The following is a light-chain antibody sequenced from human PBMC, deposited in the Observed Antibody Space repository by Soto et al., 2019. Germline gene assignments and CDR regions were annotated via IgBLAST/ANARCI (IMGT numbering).Light chain of an antibody. CDR1: QSVSSSY. Sequence: EIVMTQSPATLSVSPGERATLSCRASQSVSSSYLAWYQHKPGQAPRLLIYDASTRATGIPDRFSGSGSGTDFTLTISRLEPEDFAVYYCQQYGSSPRTFGQGTKV. J-gene: IGKJ1*01. CDR2: DAS. CDR3: QQYGSSPRT. V-gene: IGKV3-20*01.